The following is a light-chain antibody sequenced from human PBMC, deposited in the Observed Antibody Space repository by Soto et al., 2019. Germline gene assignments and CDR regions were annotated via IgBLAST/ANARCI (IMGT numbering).Light chain of an antibody. CDR3: QQYNSYRT. J-gene: IGKJ1*01. CDR1: QSISSW. V-gene: IGKV1-5*01. Sequence: DIQMTQSPSTLSASVGDRVTITCPASQSISSWLAWYQQKPGEAPKLLIYDASSLESGVPSRFSGSGSGTEFTLTISRLQPDDFATYYCQQYNSYRTFGQGTKVEIK. CDR2: DAS.